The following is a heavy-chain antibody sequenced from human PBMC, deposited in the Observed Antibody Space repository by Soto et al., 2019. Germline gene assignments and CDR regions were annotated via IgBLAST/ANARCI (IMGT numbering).Heavy chain of an antibody. Sequence: QLQLQESGSGLVRPSQTLSLTCAVSGGSISSGVYSWNWIRQPPEKGLEWIGYIYHSGNTIYNPSLKSRVTISVDKSKNQFSLKLTSVSAADTAVYYCARDHLEGNWFDPLGQGTLVTVSS. CDR1: GGSISSGVYS. V-gene: IGHV4-30-2*01. J-gene: IGHJ5*02. CDR3: ARDHLEGNWFDP. CDR2: IYHSGNT.